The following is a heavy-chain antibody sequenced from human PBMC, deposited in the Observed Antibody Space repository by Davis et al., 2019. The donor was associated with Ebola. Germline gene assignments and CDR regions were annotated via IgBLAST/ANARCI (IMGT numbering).Heavy chain of an antibody. Sequence: AASVKVSCKASGGTFSSYAISWVRQAPGQGLEWMGGIIPIFGTANYAQKFQGRVTITADESTSTAYMELSSLRSEDTAVYYCARDIPNYYGSGSYGMDVWGRGTTVTVSS. CDR3: ARDIPNYYGSGSYGMDV. CDR2: IIPIFGTA. J-gene: IGHJ6*02. V-gene: IGHV1-69*13. CDR1: GGTFSSYA. D-gene: IGHD3-10*01.